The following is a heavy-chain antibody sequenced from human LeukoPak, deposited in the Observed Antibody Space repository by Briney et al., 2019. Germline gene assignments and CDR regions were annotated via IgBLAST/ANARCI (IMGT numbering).Heavy chain of an antibody. V-gene: IGHV3-23*01. CDR1: GYSITNGYY. CDR3: AKGRNGDNVAEASDI. J-gene: IGHJ3*02. CDR2: ISTSGGRT. Sequence: PSETLSLTCAVSGYSITNGYYWGWVRQAPGKGLEWVSAISTSGGRTYYADSVKGRFTISRDNSKNTLYLQMNGLRGEDTAVYYCAKGRNGDNVAEASDIWGQGTMVTVSS. D-gene: IGHD4-17*01.